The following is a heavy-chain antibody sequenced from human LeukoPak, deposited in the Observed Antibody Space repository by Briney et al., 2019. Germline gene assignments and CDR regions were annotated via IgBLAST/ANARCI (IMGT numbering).Heavy chain of an antibody. J-gene: IGHJ4*02. CDR1: GFTFSSYW. D-gene: IGHD3-16*01. CDR2: INSDGSST. Sequence: GGSLRLSCAASGFTFSSYWMHWVRQAPGKGLVWVSRINSDGSSTSYADSVKGRFTISRDNAKNTLYLQMNSLRAEDTAVYYCARRFGRGGLFDYWGQGTLVTVSS. CDR3: ARRFGRGGLFDY. V-gene: IGHV3-74*01.